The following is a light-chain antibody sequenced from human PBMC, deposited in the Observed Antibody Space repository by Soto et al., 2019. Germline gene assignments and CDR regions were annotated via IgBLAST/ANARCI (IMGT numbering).Light chain of an antibody. CDR3: QSYDSSLSGSV. CDR1: SSNIGAGFD. V-gene: IGLV1-40*01. J-gene: IGLJ2*01. Sequence: QSVLTQPPSVSGAPGQSVTISCTGSSSNIGAGFDVHWYQQLPGTAPKLLIYDNNNRPSGVPDRFSGSKSGTSASLAITGLQAEDEADYYCQSYDSSLSGSVFGGGTKLTVL. CDR2: DNN.